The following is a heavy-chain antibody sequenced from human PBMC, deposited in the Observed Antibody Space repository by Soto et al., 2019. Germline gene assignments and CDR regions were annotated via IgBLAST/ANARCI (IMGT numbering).Heavy chain of an antibody. CDR2: ISSSSSYI. D-gene: IGHD4-17*01. V-gene: IGHV3-21*01. Sequence: EVQLVESGGGLVKPGGSLRLSCAASGFTFSSYSMNWVHQAPGKGLEWVSSISSSSSYIYYADSVKGRFTISRDNAKNSLYLQMNSLRAEETAVYYCARDRLSTPHENYYYYGMDVWGQGTTVTVSS. J-gene: IGHJ6*02. CDR3: ARDRLSTPHENYYYYGMDV. CDR1: GFTFSSYS.